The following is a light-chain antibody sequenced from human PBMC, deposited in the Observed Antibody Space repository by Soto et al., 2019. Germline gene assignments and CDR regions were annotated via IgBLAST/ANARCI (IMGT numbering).Light chain of an antibody. J-gene: IGLJ1*01. CDR2: EVN. CDR1: SSDVGAYNY. CDR3: TSHAGTINSPYI. Sequence: QSALTQPPSASGSPGQSVTISCTGTSSDVGAYNYVSWYQHHPGKSPKLMVYEVNKRPSGVPDCFSGSKSGNTASLTVSGLQAEDEADYYCTSHAGTINSPYIFGTGTKVTVL. V-gene: IGLV2-8*01.